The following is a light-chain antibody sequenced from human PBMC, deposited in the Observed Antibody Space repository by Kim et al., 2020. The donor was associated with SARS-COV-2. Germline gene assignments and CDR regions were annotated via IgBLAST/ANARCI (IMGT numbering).Light chain of an antibody. Sequence: EIVMTQSPGTLSLSPGERATLSCRASQSVSSSYLAWYQQKPGQAPRLLIYGASSRATGIPDRFSGSGSETDFTLTISRLEPEDFAVYYCQQYGSSSTFGQGTRLGIK. J-gene: IGKJ5*01. CDR2: GAS. CDR3: QQYGSSST. CDR1: QSVSSSY. V-gene: IGKV3-20*01.